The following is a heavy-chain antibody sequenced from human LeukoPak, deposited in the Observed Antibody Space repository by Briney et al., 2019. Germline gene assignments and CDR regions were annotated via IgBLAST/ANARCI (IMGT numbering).Heavy chain of an antibody. V-gene: IGHV4-34*01. CDR1: GGSFSGYY. J-gene: IGHJ4*02. CDR3: ARLSSTHLPDF. D-gene: IGHD6-13*01. Sequence: PSETLSLTCAVYGGSFSGYYWSWIRQPPGKGLEWIGEINHSGSTNYNPSLQSRVTMSVDTSQSHFPLKLSSVTAADTAVYYCARLSSTHLPDFWGQGILVTVSS. CDR2: INHSGST.